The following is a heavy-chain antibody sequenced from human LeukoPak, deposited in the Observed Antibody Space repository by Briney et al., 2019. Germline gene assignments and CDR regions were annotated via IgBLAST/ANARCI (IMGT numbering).Heavy chain of an antibody. J-gene: IGHJ6*03. CDR3: ARDAQWLVPEGYYYYMDV. CDR2: ISISSSYI. V-gene: IGHV3-21*01. Sequence: GGSLRLSCAASGFAFSSYAMSWVRQAPGKGLERVSSISISSSYIYYADSVKGRFTISRDNAQNSLFLQMNSLRAEDTAVYYCARDAQWLVPEGYYYYMDVWGKGTTVTVSS. CDR1: GFAFSSYA. D-gene: IGHD6-19*01.